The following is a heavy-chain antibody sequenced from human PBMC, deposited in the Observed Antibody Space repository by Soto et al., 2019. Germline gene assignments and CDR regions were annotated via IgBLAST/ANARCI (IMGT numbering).Heavy chain of an antibody. J-gene: IGHJ4*02. V-gene: IGHV3-64D*06. Sequence: GGSLRLSCSASGFTFSSYAMHWVRQAPGKGLEYVSAISSNGGSTYYADSVKGRFTISRDNSKNTLYLQMSSLRAEDTAVYYCVKNYGRARRGWSGLVAYWGQGTLVTVSS. D-gene: IGHD6-19*01. CDR2: ISSNGGST. CDR1: GFTFSSYA. CDR3: VKNYGRARRGWSGLVAY.